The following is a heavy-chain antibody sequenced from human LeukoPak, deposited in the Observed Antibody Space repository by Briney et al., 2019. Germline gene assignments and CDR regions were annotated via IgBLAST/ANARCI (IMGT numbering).Heavy chain of an antibody. J-gene: IGHJ3*02. D-gene: IGHD4-11*01. CDR3: ARDRRDYSNYDAFDI. CDR2: IIPIFGTA. Sequence: ASVKVSCKASGGTFSSYAISWVRQAPGQGLEWMGGIIPIFGTANYAQKFQGRVTITADESTSTAYMELSSLRSEDTAVYYCARDRRDYSNYDAFDIWGQGTMVTVSS. V-gene: IGHV1-69*13. CDR1: GGTFSSYA.